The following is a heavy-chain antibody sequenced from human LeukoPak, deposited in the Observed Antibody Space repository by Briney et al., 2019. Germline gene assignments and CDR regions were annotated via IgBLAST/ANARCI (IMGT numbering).Heavy chain of an antibody. D-gene: IGHD4-17*01. CDR3: ARIMTTVTHDAFDI. CDR2: IDWDGDN. J-gene: IGHJ3*02. V-gene: IGHV2-70*11. Sequence: SGPTLVKATQTLTLTCTFSGFSLTTNGMCVSWIRQPPGKALEWLARIDWDGDNYYSTSLRTRLTIPKDTSKNQVVLTMTNMDPVDTATYCCARIMTTVTHDAFDIWGQGTMVTVSS. CDR1: GFSLTTNGMC.